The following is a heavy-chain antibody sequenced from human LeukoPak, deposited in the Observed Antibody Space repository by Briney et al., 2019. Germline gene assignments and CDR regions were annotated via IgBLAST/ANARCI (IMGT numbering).Heavy chain of an antibody. J-gene: IGHJ4*02. Sequence: ESGPTLVKPTQTLTLTCTFSGFTLSTSGVGVGWIRQPPGKALGWLALIYWDDDKRYSPSLKSRLTITKDTSKNQVVLTMTNMDPVDTATYYCAHTTTYYDFWSGYPRDQFDYWGQGTLVTVSS. CDR2: IYWDDDK. CDR1: GFTLSTSGVG. CDR3: AHTTTYYDFWSGYPRDQFDY. V-gene: IGHV2-5*02. D-gene: IGHD3-3*01.